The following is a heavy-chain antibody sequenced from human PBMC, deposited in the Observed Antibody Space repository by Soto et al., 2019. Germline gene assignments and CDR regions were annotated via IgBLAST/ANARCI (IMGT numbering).Heavy chain of an antibody. Sequence: QVQLVQSGAEVKKPGSSVKVSCKASGGTFSSYAISWVRQAPGQGLEWMGGIIPIFGTANYAQKLQGRVTITADESTSTAYMELSSLRSEDTAVYYCARDSGVVVAATWNWFDPWGQGTLVTVSS. CDR1: GGTFSSYA. CDR3: ARDSGVVVAATWNWFDP. D-gene: IGHD2-15*01. CDR2: IIPIFGTA. V-gene: IGHV1-69*01. J-gene: IGHJ5*02.